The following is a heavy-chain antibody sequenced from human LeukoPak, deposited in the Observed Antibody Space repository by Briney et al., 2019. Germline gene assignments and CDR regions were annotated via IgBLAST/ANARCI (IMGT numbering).Heavy chain of an antibody. CDR1: GYSFTDYY. CDR3: ARADRLHGGPYLIGP. V-gene: IGHV1-2*02. CDR2: INPNSGGT. J-gene: IGHJ5*02. D-gene: IGHD2-21*01. Sequence: GASVTVSCKTSGYSFTDYYMHWVRQAPGQGLEWMGWINPNSGGTSAAQKFQGRVTMTRDMSITTVYMEVSWLTSDDRAIYYCARADRLHGGPYLIGPWGQGTLVTVSS.